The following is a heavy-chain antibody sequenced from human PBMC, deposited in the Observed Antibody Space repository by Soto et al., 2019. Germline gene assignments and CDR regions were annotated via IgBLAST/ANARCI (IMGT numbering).Heavy chain of an antibody. V-gene: IGHV3-30*03. CDR3: ASSLYYYDSSGYLGHLKLDY. CDR2: ISYDGSNK. Sequence: GGSLRLSCAASGFTFSSYGMHWVRQAPGKGLEWVAVISYDGSNKYYADSVKGRFTISRDNSKNTLYLQMNSLRAEDTAVYYCASSLYYYDSSGYLGHLKLDYWGQGT. J-gene: IGHJ4*02. CDR1: GFTFSSYG. D-gene: IGHD3-22*01.